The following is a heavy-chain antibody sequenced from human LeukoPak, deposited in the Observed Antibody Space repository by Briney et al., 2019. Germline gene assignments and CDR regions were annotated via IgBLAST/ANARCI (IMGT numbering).Heavy chain of an antibody. CDR1: GGSISGGGYY. CDR2: IYYSGST. CDR3: ARSIPSYYGMDV. D-gene: IGHD2/OR15-2a*01. Sequence: SETLSLTCTVSGGSISGGGYYWSWIRQHPGKGLEWIGYIYYSGSTYYNPSLKSRVTISVDTSKNQFSLKLSSVTAADTAVYYCARSIPSYYGMDVWGQGTTVTVSS. V-gene: IGHV4-31*03. J-gene: IGHJ6*02.